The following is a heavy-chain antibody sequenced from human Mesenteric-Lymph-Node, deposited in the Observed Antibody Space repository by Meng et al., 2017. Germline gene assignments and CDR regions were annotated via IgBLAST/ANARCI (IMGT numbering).Heavy chain of an antibody. Sequence: CAISGDNVSSNSAAWNWIRQSPSRGLEWLGRTYYRSKWNSDYAESVKSRVTISPDTSKNQFSLQLNSVTPEDTAVYYCASWRFDFWGRGTLVTVSS. J-gene: IGHJ2*01. CDR3: ASWRFDF. V-gene: IGHV6-1*01. CDR2: TYYRSKWNS. CDR1: GDNVSSNSAA.